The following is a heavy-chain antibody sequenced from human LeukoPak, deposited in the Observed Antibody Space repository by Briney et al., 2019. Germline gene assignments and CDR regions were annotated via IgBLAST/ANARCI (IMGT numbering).Heavy chain of an antibody. CDR2: IYYSGGT. V-gene: IGHV4-59*06. CDR3: ARTTVVAKYFDY. CDR1: GGSISSYY. D-gene: IGHD4-23*01. Sequence: SETLSLTCTVSGGSISSYYWSWIRQHPGKGLEWIGYIYYSGGTYYNPSLKSRLTISVDTSKNQFSLKLSSVTAADTAVYYCARTTVVAKYFDYWGQGTLVTVSS. J-gene: IGHJ4*02.